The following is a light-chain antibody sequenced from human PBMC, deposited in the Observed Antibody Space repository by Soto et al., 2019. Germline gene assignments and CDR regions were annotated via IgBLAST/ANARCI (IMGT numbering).Light chain of an antibody. Sequence: EIVMTQSPATLSVSPGERATLSCRASQNVDSNYLAWYQQKPGQAPRIIIFGASGRATGIPDRFSGSGSGTDFTLTISRLEPEDFAVYYCQHYGSLSWTFGQGTKVDNK. CDR2: GAS. J-gene: IGKJ1*01. CDR1: QNVDSNY. CDR3: QHYGSLSWT. V-gene: IGKV3-20*01.